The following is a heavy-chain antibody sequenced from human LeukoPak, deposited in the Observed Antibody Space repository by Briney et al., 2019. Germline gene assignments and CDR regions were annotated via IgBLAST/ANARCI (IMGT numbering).Heavy chain of an antibody. CDR2: ISAYNGNT. CDR1: GYTFTSYG. CDR3: ARDLGATTVSFPDY. J-gene: IGHJ4*02. V-gene: IGHV1-18*01. D-gene: IGHD1-26*01. Sequence: GASVKVSCKASGYTFTSYGISWVRQAPGQGLEWMGWISAYNGNTNYAQKLQGRVTMTTDTSTSTAYMELRSLRSDDTAVYYCARDLGATTVSFPDYWGQGTLVTVSS.